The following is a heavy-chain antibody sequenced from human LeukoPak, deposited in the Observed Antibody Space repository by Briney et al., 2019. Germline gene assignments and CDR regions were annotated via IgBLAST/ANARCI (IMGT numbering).Heavy chain of an antibody. V-gene: IGHV1-8*01. CDR1: GYTFTSYD. CDR2: MNPNSGNT. Sequence: GASVKVSCKASGYTFTSYDINWVRQATGQGLEWMGWMNPNSGNTGYAQKFQGRVTMTRNTSISTAYMELSSLRSEDTAVYYCARRSGGTTTVNDGFEVWGQGTMVTVSS. D-gene: IGHD4-17*01. J-gene: IGHJ3*01. CDR3: ARRSGGTTTVNDGFEV.